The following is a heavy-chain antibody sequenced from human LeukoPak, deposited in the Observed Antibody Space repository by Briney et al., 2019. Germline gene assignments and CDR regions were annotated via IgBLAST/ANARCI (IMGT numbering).Heavy chain of an antibody. J-gene: IGHJ4*02. CDR2: VSSSGTTP. Sequence: PGGSLRLSCAASGFTFSSYSVIWARQAPGKGLEWVSYVSSSGTTPYYADSVKGRFTISRDNGKNFVSPQMHSLSDADTALYYCARADRDANKRFLDWGQGPLVPVSS. V-gene: IGHV3-48*02. CDR1: GFTFSSYS. D-gene: IGHD5-24*01. CDR3: ARADRDANKRFLD.